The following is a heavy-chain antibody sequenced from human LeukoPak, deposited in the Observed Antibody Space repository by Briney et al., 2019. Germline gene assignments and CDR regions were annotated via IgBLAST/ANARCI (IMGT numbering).Heavy chain of an antibody. J-gene: IGHJ5*01. CDR1: GGSISSGSYY. Sequence: SQTLSLTCTVSGGSISSGSYYWSWIRQSPGKGLEWIGYVYSSGSTNSNPSLKSRVTISVDTSKNQFSLKVNSVTAADTAVYYCARGQVGSWFGVVSFWFDFWGQGTLVTVSS. CDR3: ARGQVGSWFGVVSFWFDF. V-gene: IGHV4-61*01. D-gene: IGHD3-10*01. CDR2: VYSSGST.